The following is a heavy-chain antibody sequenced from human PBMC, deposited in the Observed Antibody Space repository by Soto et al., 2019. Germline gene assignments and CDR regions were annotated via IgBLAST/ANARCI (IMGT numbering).Heavy chain of an antibody. CDR1: GFTFSSYG. D-gene: IGHD6-19*01. CDR2: ISYDGSNK. CDR3: VKDGSSGWPYFYDMDV. Sequence: SLRLSCAASGFTFSSYGMHWVRQAPGKGLEWVAVISYDGSNKYYADSVKGRFTIYRDNSKNTLYLQMSSLRAEDTAVYYCVKDGSSGWPYFYDMDVWGQGTTVTVSS. J-gene: IGHJ6*02. V-gene: IGHV3-30*18.